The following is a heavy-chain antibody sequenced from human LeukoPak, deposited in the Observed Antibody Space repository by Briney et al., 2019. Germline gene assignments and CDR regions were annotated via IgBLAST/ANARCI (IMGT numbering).Heavy chain of an antibody. D-gene: IGHD5-18*01. V-gene: IGHV3-30-3*01. CDR2: ISYDGSNK. CDR3: ARGYSYGQLDY. Sequence: GGSLRLSCAASGFTFSSYAMHWVRQAPGKGLEWVAVISYDGSNKYYADSVKGRFTISRDNSKNTLYLQMNSLRAEDTAVYYCARGYSYGQLDYWGQGTLVTVSS. J-gene: IGHJ4*02. CDR1: GFTFSSYA.